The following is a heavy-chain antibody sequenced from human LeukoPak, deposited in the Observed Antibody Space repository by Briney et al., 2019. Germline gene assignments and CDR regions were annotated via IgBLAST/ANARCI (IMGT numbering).Heavy chain of an antibody. CDR2: IYSGGST. CDR3: ARDLLGWELHYFDY. CDR1: GFTVSSNY. J-gene: IGHJ4*02. D-gene: IGHD1-26*01. Sequence: GGSLRLSCAASGFTVSSNYMSWVRQAPGKGLEWVSVIYSGGSTYYADSVKGRFSISRDNAKNSLYLQMNSLRAEDTAVYYCARDLLGWELHYFDYWGQGTLVTVSS. V-gene: IGHV3-53*01.